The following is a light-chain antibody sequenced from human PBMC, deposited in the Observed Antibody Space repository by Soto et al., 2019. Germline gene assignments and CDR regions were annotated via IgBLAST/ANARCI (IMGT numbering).Light chain of an antibody. V-gene: IGKV3-20*01. Sequence: EIVLTQSPDTLSLSPGQRATLSCRASQSVRSDYFAWYQQKPGQAPRVIIFGVSNRATGVPDRFSGSGSGTDFTLTISRLEPEDFALYYCQQYGNSPHTFGGGTKVEIK. CDR3: QQYGNSPHT. CDR1: QSVRSDY. J-gene: IGKJ4*01. CDR2: GVS.